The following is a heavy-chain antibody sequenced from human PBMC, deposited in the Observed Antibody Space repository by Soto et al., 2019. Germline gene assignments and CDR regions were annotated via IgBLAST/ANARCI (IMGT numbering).Heavy chain of an antibody. V-gene: IGHV4-59*01. D-gene: IGHD3-22*01. CDR3: AREGYYDSSGPVSGAFDI. J-gene: IGHJ3*02. CDR2: IYYSGST. CDR1: GGSISSYY. Sequence: XETLSLTCTVSGGSISSYYWSWIRQPPGKGLEWIGYIYYSGSTNYNPSLKSRVTISVDTSKNQFSLKLSSVTAADTAVYYCAREGYYDSSGPVSGAFDIWGQGTMVTVSS.